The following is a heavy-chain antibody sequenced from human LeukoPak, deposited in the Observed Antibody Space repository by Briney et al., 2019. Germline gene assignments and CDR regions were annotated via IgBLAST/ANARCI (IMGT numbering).Heavy chain of an antibody. D-gene: IGHD2-15*01. V-gene: IGHV4-30-4*08. Sequence: SQTLSLTCTVSGGSISSGSYYWSWIRQPAGKGLEWIGYIYYSGSTYYNPSLKSRVTISVDTSKNQFSLKLSSVTAADTAVYYCARDLLRWYFDLWGRGTLVTVSS. CDR2: IYYSGST. J-gene: IGHJ2*01. CDR1: GGSISSGSYY. CDR3: ARDLLRWYFDL.